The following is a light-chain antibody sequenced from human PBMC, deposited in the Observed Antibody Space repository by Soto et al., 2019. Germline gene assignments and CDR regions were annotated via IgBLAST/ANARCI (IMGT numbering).Light chain of an antibody. Sequence: QLVLTQPASVSGSPGQSITISCTGTSSNVGGYNYVSWYQQHPGKAPKLMIYEVSNRPSGVSDRFSGSKSANTASLTISGLQAEDEADYYCSSYTSSNTLLFGGGTKVTVL. V-gene: IGLV2-14*01. CDR3: SSYTSSNTLL. CDR2: EVS. J-gene: IGLJ2*01. CDR1: SSNVGGYNY.